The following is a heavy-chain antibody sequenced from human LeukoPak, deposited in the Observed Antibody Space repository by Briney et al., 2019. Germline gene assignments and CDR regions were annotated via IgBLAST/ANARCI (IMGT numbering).Heavy chain of an antibody. Sequence: PSETLSLTCTVSGGSITSYYWSWIRQPPGKGLEWIGYIYYSGSTNYNPSLKSRVTISVDTSKNQFSLKLSSVTAADTAVYYCARLPITMVRGVPDQYYMDVWGKGTTVTISS. CDR1: GGSITSYY. D-gene: IGHD3-10*01. CDR2: IYYSGST. V-gene: IGHV4-59*01. CDR3: ARLPITMVRGVPDQYYMDV. J-gene: IGHJ6*03.